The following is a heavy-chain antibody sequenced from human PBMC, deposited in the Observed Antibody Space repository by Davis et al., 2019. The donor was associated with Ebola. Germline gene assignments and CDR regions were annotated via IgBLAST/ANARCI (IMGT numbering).Heavy chain of an antibody. Sequence: PGGSLRLSCAASGFTFRKYDMHWVRQGTGKSLEWVSAIGAADDTYYLDSVKGRFTISRENAKNSLYLQMHGLRAGDTAVYYCARARARYYYHGMDVWGQGTAVTVSS. CDR3: ARARARYYYHGMDV. J-gene: IGHJ6*02. CDR1: GFTFRKYD. CDR2: IGAADDT. V-gene: IGHV3-13*01.